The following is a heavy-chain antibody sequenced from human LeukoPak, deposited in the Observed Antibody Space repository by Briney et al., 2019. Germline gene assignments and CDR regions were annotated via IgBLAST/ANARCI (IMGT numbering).Heavy chain of an antibody. CDR1: GASISTYY. CDR2: IPPSGGP. V-gene: IGHV4-4*09. D-gene: IGHD4-17*01. J-gene: IGHJ6*03. Sequence: PSETLSLTCTASGASISTYYCSWIRQPPGEVLEWIAYIPPSGGPVYNPSLNSRLTVSVDTSKNQFSRKLNSVPAADTAVYYCARHVATTVTRGYSCHPMDVWGKGTTVSVSS. CDR3: ARHVATTVTRGYSCHPMDV.